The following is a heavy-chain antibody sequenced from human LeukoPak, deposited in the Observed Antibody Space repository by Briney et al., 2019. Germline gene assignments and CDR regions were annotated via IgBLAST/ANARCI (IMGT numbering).Heavy chain of an antibody. J-gene: IGHJ5*02. CDR3: ARGRRNIVVVVASWYNWFDP. D-gene: IGHD2-15*01. V-gene: IGHV4-34*01. CDR1: GGSFSGYY. CDR2: INHSGST. Sequence: SETLSLTCAVYGGSFSGYYWSWIRQPPGKRLEWIGEINHSGSTNYNPSLKSRVTISVDTSKNQFSLKLSSVTAADTAVDYCARGRRNIVVVVASWYNWFDPWGQGTLVTISS.